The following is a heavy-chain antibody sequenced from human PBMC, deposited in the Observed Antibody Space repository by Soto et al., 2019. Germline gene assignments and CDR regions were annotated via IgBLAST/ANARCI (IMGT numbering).Heavy chain of an antibody. CDR3: ARESHDILTGPPWVWYFDL. CDR1: GGSFSGYY. J-gene: IGHJ2*01. D-gene: IGHD3-9*01. CDR2: INDRGSN. Sequence: QVQLQQWGAGPLRPLETLSLTCGVSGGSFSGYYWAWIRQSPGKGLERFGEINDRGSNNYNPSLKSRVSISVDTSKNHYSLNLRSVTAADTAVYYGARESHDILTGPPWVWYFDLWGRGTLVTVSS. V-gene: IGHV4-34*01.